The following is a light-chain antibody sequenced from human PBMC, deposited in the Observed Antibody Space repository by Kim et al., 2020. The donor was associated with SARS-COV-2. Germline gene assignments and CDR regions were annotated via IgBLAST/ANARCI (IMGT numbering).Light chain of an antibody. CDR2: GAS. CDR1: QSVSSSY. CDR3: QQYGTSLYT. Sequence: LSPGERATLSCRASQSVSSSYLAWYQQKPGQAPRLLIYGASSRATGIPDRFSGSGSGTDFTLTISRLEPEDFAVYYCQQYGTSLYTFGQGTKLEI. J-gene: IGKJ2*01. V-gene: IGKV3-20*01.